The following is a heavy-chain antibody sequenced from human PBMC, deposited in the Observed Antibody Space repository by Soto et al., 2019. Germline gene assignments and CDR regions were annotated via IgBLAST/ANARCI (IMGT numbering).Heavy chain of an antibody. Sequence: ASVKVSCKVSGYTLTELSMHWVRQAPGKGLEWMGGFDPEDGETIYAQKFQGRVTMTEDTSTDTAYMELSSLRSEDTAVYYCAKTGSSYGDYPYYYYYGMDVWGQGTTVTVSS. CDR3: AKTGSSYGDYPYYYYYGMDV. CDR1: GYTLTELS. CDR2: FDPEDGET. V-gene: IGHV1-24*01. D-gene: IGHD4-17*01. J-gene: IGHJ6*02.